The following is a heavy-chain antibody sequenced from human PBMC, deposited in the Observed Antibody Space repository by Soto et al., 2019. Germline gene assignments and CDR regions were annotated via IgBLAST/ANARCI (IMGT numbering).Heavy chain of an antibody. Sequence: LRLSCVASRFTFTSYAMSWVRQAPGKGLEWVAAISASGGATIHADSVKGRLTISRDNSKNTLYLQMNSLRAEDTAVYYCAKDVEGGSLFRGAFDYWGQGTQVTVSS. CDR1: RFTFTSYA. CDR3: AKDVEGGSLFRGAFDY. J-gene: IGHJ4*02. V-gene: IGHV3-23*01. D-gene: IGHD1-26*01. CDR2: ISASGGAT.